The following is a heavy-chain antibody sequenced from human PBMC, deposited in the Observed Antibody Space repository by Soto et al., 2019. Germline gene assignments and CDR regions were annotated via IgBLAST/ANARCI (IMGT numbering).Heavy chain of an antibody. Sequence: SETLSLTCAVYGGSFSGYYWSWIRQPPGKGLEWIGEINHSGSTNYNPSLKSRVTISVDTSKNQFSLKLSSVTAADTAVYYCASPVVVVAATPLNWFDPWGQGTLVTVSS. V-gene: IGHV4-34*01. J-gene: IGHJ5*02. CDR1: GGSFSGYY. D-gene: IGHD2-15*01. CDR3: ASPVVVVAATPLNWFDP. CDR2: INHSGST.